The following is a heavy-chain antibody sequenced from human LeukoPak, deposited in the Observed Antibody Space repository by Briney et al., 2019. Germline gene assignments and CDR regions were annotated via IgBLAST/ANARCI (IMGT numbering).Heavy chain of an antibody. V-gene: IGHV4-4*07. CDR3: ARGGGSYYFGS. CDR1: GGSISSYY. J-gene: IGHJ4*02. Sequence: PSETLSLTCTVSGGSISSYYWSWLRQPAGKGLEWFGRIYTSGSTHYNPSLKRRVTMSADTSNNQFSLKLSSVTAADTGVYYGARGGGSYYFGSWGQGTLVTVSS. D-gene: IGHD1-26*01. CDR2: IYTSGST.